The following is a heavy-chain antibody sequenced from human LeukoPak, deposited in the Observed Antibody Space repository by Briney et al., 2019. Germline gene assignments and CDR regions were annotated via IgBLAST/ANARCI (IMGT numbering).Heavy chain of an antibody. Sequence: GGSLRLSCAASGFTFSSYGMHWVRQAPGKGLEWVSAISGSGGSKYYADSVKGRFTISRDNSKNTLYVQMNSLRAEDTATYYCAKGTTYYDILTGYGYPYYFDYWGQGTLVTVSS. D-gene: IGHD3-9*01. CDR3: AKGTTYYDILTGYGYPYYFDY. J-gene: IGHJ4*02. V-gene: IGHV3-23*01. CDR2: ISGSGGSK. CDR1: GFTFSSYG.